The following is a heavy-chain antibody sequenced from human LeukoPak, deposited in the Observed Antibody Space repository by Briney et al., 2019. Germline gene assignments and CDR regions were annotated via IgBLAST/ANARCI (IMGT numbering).Heavy chain of an antibody. CDR2: IRSKAHGGTT. J-gene: IGHJ4*02. D-gene: IGHD2-15*01. V-gene: IGHV3-49*03. Sequence: GGSLRLSCTASGFTFGDYAMSWFRQAPGEGLEWVGFIRSKAHGGTTEYAASVKGRFTTSRDDPKSIAYLQMDSLKTEDTAVYYCTRAGRYCSGGSCYSFYWGQGTLVTVSS. CDR1: GFTFGDYA. CDR3: TRAGRYCSGGSCYSFY.